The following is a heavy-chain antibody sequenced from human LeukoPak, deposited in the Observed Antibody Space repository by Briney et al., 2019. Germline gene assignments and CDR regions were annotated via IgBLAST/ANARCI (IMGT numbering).Heavy chain of an antibody. CDR1: GGSISSGGYS. J-gene: IGHJ4*02. CDR2: IYHSGST. Sequence: SETLSLTCAVSGGSISSGGYSWSWIRQPPGKGLEWIGYIYHSGSTYYNPSLKSRVTISVDRSKNQFSLKLSSVTAADTAVYYCASGGLNFDYWGQGTLVTVSS. D-gene: IGHD3-10*01. CDR3: ASGGLNFDY. V-gene: IGHV4-30-2*01.